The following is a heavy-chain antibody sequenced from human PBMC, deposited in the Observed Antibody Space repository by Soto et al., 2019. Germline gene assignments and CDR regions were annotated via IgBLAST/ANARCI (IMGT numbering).Heavy chain of an antibody. D-gene: IGHD2-21*02. CDR2: ISYDGSNK. V-gene: IGHV3-30-3*01. J-gene: IGHJ6*02. Sequence: QVQLVESGGGVVQPGRSLRLSCAASGFTFSSYAMHWVRQAPGKGLEWVAVISYDGSNKYYADSVKGRFTISRDNSKNPLYLQMNSLRAEDTAVYYCARDIKVVVTASRDYGMDVWGQGTTVTVSS. CDR3: ARDIKVVVTASRDYGMDV. CDR1: GFTFSSYA.